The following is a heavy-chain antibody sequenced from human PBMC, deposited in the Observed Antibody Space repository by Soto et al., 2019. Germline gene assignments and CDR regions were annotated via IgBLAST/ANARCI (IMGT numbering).Heavy chain of an antibody. V-gene: IGHV3-23*01. CDR2: ISGSGGST. Sequence: EVQLLESGGGLVQPGGSLRLSCAASGFTFSSYAMNWVRQAPGKGLEWVSSISGSGGSTYYADSVKGRFTISRDNSKNTLYLQMNSLRAEDTAVYYCALALGHSSSPYGMDVWGQGTTVTVSS. CDR1: GFTFSSYA. J-gene: IGHJ6*02. CDR3: ALALGHSSSPYGMDV. D-gene: IGHD6-13*01.